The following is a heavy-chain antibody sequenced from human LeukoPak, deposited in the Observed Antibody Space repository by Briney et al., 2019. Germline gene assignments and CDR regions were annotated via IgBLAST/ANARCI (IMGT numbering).Heavy chain of an antibody. CDR3: ATEGVSTITGADH. D-gene: IGHD5-24*01. V-gene: IGHV4-61*02. Sequence: SQTLSLTCTVSGGSIISGSYFWSWIRQPAGKGLEWIGRTQISGSTNYNPSLKSRVTISVDTSKNQFSLKLSSVTAADTAVYYCATEGVSTITGADHWGQGTLVTVSS. CDR2: TQISGST. CDR1: GGSIISGSYF. J-gene: IGHJ4*02.